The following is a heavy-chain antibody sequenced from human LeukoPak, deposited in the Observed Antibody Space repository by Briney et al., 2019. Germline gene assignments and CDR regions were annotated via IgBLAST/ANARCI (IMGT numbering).Heavy chain of an antibody. CDR2: IKIKTDGGTT. Sequence: GGSLRLSCAASGFTFSNAWMSWVRQAPGKGLEWVGRIKIKTDGGTTDYAAPVKGRFTISRDDSKNTLYLQMNSLKTEDAAVYYCTTIAAAGQYDYWGQGTLVTVSS. V-gene: IGHV3-15*01. J-gene: IGHJ4*02. CDR3: TTIAAAGQYDY. CDR1: GFTFSNAW. D-gene: IGHD6-13*01.